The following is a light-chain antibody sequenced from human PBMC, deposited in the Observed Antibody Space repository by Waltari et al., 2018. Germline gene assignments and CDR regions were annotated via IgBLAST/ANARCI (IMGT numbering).Light chain of an antibody. J-gene: IGKJ1*01. CDR1: QGTNYY. Sequence: TCRASQGTNYYLSGFQQIPEKAPKLLIYKASRLQSGVPSRFSGSGSATDFTLTISSLQPEDFAVYYWHQRNTDAWTFRPVTKVEI. V-gene: IGKV1-16*01. CDR3: HQRNTDAWT. CDR2: KAS.